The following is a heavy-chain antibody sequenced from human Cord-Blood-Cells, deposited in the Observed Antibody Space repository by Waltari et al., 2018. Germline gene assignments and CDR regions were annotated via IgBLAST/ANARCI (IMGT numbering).Heavy chain of an antibody. CDR2: IKHSGST. Sequence: QVQLQQWGAGLLKPSETLSLTCAVYGGSFSGYYWSWIRQPPGKGREWIGEIKHSGSTNYNPSLKSRVTISVDTSKNQFSLKLSSVTAADTAVYYCARGGINCTGGVCYYYYGMDVWGQGTTVTVSS. V-gene: IGHV4-34*01. D-gene: IGHD2-8*02. CDR3: ARGGINCTGGVCYYYYGMDV. J-gene: IGHJ6*02. CDR1: GGSFSGYY.